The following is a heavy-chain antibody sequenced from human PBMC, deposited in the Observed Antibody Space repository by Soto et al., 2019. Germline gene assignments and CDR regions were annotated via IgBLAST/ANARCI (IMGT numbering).Heavy chain of an antibody. Sequence: ASVKVSCKASGYTFTSYGISWVRQAPGQGLEWMGWISAYNGNTNYAQKLQGRVTMTTDTSTSTAYMELRSLRSDDTAVYFCARSVPVTMVRGVIITDNWFDPWGQGTLVTVSS. CDR2: ISAYNGNT. J-gene: IGHJ5*02. D-gene: IGHD3-10*01. V-gene: IGHV1-18*01. CDR1: GYTFTSYG. CDR3: ARSVPVTMVRGVIITDNWFDP.